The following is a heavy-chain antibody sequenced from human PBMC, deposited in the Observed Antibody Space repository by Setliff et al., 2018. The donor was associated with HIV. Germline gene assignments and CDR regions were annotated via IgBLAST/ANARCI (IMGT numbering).Heavy chain of an antibody. D-gene: IGHD3-3*01. CDR2: IHYSGST. CDR3: ARAHHDFWSGYCPFDY. Sequence: KPSETLSLTCTVSGDSISSGSYYWSWIRQHPGKGLEWIGYIHYSGSTHYNPSLDSRLTISVDTSQNRFSLKLSHVTAADTAVYFCARAHHDFWSGYCPFDYWGQGTLVTVSS. CDR1: GDSISSGSYY. V-gene: IGHV4-31*03. J-gene: IGHJ4*02.